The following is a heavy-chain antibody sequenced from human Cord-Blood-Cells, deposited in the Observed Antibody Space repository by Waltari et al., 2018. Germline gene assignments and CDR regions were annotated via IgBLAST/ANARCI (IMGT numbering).Heavy chain of an antibody. CDR3: ARVAGYSSGWYRGYFDY. V-gene: IGHV6-1*01. CDR2: TYYRSKWYN. D-gene: IGHD6-19*01. J-gene: IGHJ4*02. Sequence: QVQLQQSGPGLVKPSQTLSLTCAISGDSVPSNSAAWNWIRQSPSRGLEWLGRTYYRSKWYNDYAVSVKSRITINPDTSKNQFSLQLNSVTPEDTAVYYCARVAGYSSGWYRGYFDYWGQGTLVTVSS. CDR1: GDSVPSNSAA.